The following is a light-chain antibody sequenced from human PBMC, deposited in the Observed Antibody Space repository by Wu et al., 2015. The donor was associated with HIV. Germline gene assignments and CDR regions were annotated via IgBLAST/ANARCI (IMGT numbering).Light chain of an antibody. J-gene: IGKJ4*01. V-gene: IGKV3-15*01. Sequence: EIVMTQSPATLSVSPGERVTLSCRASQSVRDDLAWYQQKPGQAPRLLKPGISTRAAGVPARFSDSRSGTEFTLTISSIQSEDFAVYYCQQYNSWPLTFGGGTKVEIK. CDR2: GIS. CDR1: QSVRDD. CDR3: QQYNSWPLT.